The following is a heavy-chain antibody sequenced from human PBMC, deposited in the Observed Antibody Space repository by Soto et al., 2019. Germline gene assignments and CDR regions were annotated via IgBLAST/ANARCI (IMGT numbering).Heavy chain of an antibody. CDR2: ISPGGGTT. V-gene: IGHV3-23*01. CDR3: AKIGGTETYYFDN. CDR1: EFTLNNFV. J-gene: IGHJ4*02. Sequence: EVQLLESGGGLVQPGGSLRLSCAPAEFTLNNFVMSWVRQAPGKGLEWVSTISPGGGTTYYADSVKGRFTVSRDHXKNKLYLQMNRLRADDTAVYYCAKIGGTETYYFDNWGQGTLVTVSS.